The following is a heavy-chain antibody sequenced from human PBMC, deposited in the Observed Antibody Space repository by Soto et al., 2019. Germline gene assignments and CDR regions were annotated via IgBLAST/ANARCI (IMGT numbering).Heavy chain of an antibody. D-gene: IGHD3-22*01. Sequence: QVQLVQSGAEVKKPGSSVKVSCKASGGTFSSYAISWVRQAPGQGLEWMGGIIPIFGTANYAQKFQGRVTITADEATSKAYMELSSLRSEDTAVDYCARSSQYYESSGEYNWFDPWGQGTLVTVSS. J-gene: IGHJ5*02. V-gene: IGHV1-69*12. CDR2: IIPIFGTA. CDR3: ARSSQYYESSGEYNWFDP. CDR1: GGTFSSYA.